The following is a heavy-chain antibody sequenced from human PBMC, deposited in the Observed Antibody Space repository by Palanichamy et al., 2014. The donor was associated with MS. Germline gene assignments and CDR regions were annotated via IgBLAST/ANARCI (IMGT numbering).Heavy chain of an antibody. V-gene: IGHV3-23*01. Sequence: EVQLLESGGGLVQPGESLRLSCAASGFAFSTYAISWVRQAPGKGLEWVSGISPGGERKYYADSVKGRFTISRDDSRNTQWLQMNSLRAEDTAVYYCAKPPPDHANCGGDCSFNWGQGALVIVSS. CDR2: ISPGGERK. CDR1: GFAFSTYA. D-gene: IGHD2-21*02. J-gene: IGHJ4*02. CDR3: AKPPPDHANCGGDCSFN.